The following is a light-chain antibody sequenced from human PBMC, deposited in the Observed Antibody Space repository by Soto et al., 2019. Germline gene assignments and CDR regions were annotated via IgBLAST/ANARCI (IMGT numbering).Light chain of an antibody. CDR3: QQYATTPFT. J-gene: IGKJ3*01. CDR2: GAS. V-gene: IGKV3-20*01. CDR1: QTVISNY. Sequence: EIVLTQSPGTLSLSPGERATLSCRASQTVISNYLAWYQQKPGQAPRLLIYGASSRATGIPDRFSGSGSGADFTLTISRLEPEDFAVYYCQQYATTPFTFGPGTKVDIK.